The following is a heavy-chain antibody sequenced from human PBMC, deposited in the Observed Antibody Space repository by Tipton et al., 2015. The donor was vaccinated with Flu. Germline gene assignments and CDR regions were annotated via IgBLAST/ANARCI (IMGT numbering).Heavy chain of an antibody. D-gene: IGHD2/OR15-2a*01. CDR2: MTQTGSAI. J-gene: IGHJ4*02. CDR3: ARDFSREGVDY. Sequence: SLRLSCVGSGFRLSDYEMNWVRQAPGKGLEWLAYMTQTGSAIHYASSVKGRFTISRDNAKNSLYLQTDSLRVEDTAVYFCARDFSREGVDYWDQGTLVTVSA. CDR1: GFRLSDYE. V-gene: IGHV3-48*03.